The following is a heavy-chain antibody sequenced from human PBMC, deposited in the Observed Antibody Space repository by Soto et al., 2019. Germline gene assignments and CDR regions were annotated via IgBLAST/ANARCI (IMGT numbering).Heavy chain of an antibody. D-gene: IGHD3-22*01. CDR3: IDYYDSSGYYP. Sequence: GGSLRLSCAASGFTFSNPWMSWVRQAPGKGLEWVGRIKSKTEGGTTDYAAPVKGRFTISRDDSKNTLYLQMNSLKTEDTAVYYCIDYYDSSGYYPWGQGTLVTVSS. CDR2: IKSKTEGGTT. J-gene: IGHJ5*02. V-gene: IGHV3-15*01. CDR1: GFTFSNPW.